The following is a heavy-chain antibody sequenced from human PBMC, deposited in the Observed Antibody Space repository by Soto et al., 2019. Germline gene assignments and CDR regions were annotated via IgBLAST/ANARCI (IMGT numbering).Heavy chain of an antibody. J-gene: IGHJ4*02. V-gene: IGHV1-18*01. CDR3: ATGDQLSAEVTGISFSF. CDR1: GGTSSSYA. D-gene: IGHD2-21*02. Sequence: ASVKVSCKASGGTSSSYAISWVRQAPGQGLEWMGWISTYNGNTNYAQKLQGRVTMTKDTSAVTAYMELRGLTFDDSAVYYCATGDQLSAEVTGISFSFWGQGTRVTVSS. CDR2: ISTYNGNT.